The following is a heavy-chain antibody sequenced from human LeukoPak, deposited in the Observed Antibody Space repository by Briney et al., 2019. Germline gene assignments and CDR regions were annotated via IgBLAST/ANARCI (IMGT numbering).Heavy chain of an antibody. V-gene: IGHV3-48*01. D-gene: IGHD5-18*01. J-gene: IGHJ4*02. CDR2: ISSSSSTI. CDR3: ARDLGYSYGYLDY. Sequence: GGSLRLSCAASGFTFSSYSMNWFRKAPGKGLEWVSYISSSSSTIYYADSVKGRFTISRDNAKNSLYLQMNSLRAEDTAVYYCARDLGYSYGYLDYWGQGTLVTVSS. CDR1: GFTFSSYS.